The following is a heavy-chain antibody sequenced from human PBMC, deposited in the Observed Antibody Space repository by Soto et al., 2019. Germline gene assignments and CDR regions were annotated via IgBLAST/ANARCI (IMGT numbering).Heavy chain of an antibody. CDR3: ARVGKYSSAFDY. J-gene: IGHJ4*02. V-gene: IGHV3-7*01. Sequence: EVQLVESGGGLVQPGGSLRLSCAASGFTFSSYWMSWVRQAPGKGLEWVANIKQDGSEKYYVDSVKGRFTISRDNAKNTLNLQMNRLSAEDTAVYYCARVGKYSSAFDYWGQGTLVTVSS. CDR1: GFTFSSYW. CDR2: IKQDGSEK. D-gene: IGHD6-25*01.